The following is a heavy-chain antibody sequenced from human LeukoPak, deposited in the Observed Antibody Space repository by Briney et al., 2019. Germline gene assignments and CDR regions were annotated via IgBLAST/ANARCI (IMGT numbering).Heavy chain of an antibody. D-gene: IGHD5-12*01. J-gene: IGHJ4*02. CDR3: ATRSPLVDAIL. CDR2: IYHTGTT. V-gene: IGHV4/OR15-8*02. Sequence: SETLSLTCFVSGGSISNGNWCTWVRQPPGKGLEWIGEIYHTGTTNYNASLESRVTISIDESTNRFSLNLRSVTAADTAVYYCATRSPLVDAILWGQGTLVTASS. CDR1: GGSISNGNW.